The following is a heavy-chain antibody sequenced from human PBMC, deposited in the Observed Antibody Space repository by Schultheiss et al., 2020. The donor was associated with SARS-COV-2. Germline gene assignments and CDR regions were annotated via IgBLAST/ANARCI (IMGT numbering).Heavy chain of an antibody. J-gene: IGHJ4*02. Sequence: SETLSLTCTVSGGSISSGDYYWSWIRQPPGKGLEWIGYIYYSGSTYYNPSLKSRVTISVDTSKNQFSLKLSSVTAADTAVYYCARVIGVTTELDYWGQGTLVTVSS. CDR3: ARVIGVTTELDY. V-gene: IGHV4-30-4*01. D-gene: IGHD4-17*01. CDR2: IYYSGST. CDR1: GGSISSGDYY.